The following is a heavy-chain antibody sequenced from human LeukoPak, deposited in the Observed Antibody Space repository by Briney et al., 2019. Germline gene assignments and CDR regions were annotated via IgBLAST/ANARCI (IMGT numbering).Heavy chain of an antibody. J-gene: IGHJ4*02. CDR3: ARGSRYFDWLSYYFDY. V-gene: IGHV4-31*03. CDR2: IYYSGST. CDR1: GVSISSGDYY. Sequence: PSETLSLTCTVSGVSISSGDYYWSWIRQHPGKGLEWIGYIYYSGSTYYNPSLKSRVTISVDTSKNQFSLKLSSVTAADTAVYYCARGSRYFDWLSYYFDYWGQGTLVTVSS. D-gene: IGHD3-9*01.